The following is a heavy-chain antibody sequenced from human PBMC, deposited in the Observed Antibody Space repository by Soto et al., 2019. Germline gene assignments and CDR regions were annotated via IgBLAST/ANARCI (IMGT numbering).Heavy chain of an antibody. CDR3: TRGADGFDY. J-gene: IGHJ4*02. Sequence: EVQLVESGGALIQPGGSLRLSCAASGFTFSSYDFHWVRQTTGKGLEWVSGIGKSGDTYYAGSVKGRFTMSRENAKNSLHLQMNSLRVGDTAVYYCTRGADGFDYWGQGTLVTVSS. CDR1: GFTFSSYD. CDR2: IGKSGDT. D-gene: IGHD3-16*01. V-gene: IGHV3-13*01.